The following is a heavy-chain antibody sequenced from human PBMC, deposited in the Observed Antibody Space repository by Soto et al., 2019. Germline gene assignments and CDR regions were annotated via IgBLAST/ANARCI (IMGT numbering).Heavy chain of an antibody. J-gene: IGHJ3*02. Sequence: PSETLXLTFTVSGGSISSYYWSWIRQPPGKGLEWIGYIYYSGSTNYNPSLKSRVTISVDTSKNQFSLKLSSVTAADTAVYYCARGPFYGDDYDDAFDIWGQGTMVTVSS. CDR3: ARGPFYGDDYDDAFDI. V-gene: IGHV4-59*01. CDR1: GGSISSYY. CDR2: IYYSGST. D-gene: IGHD4-17*01.